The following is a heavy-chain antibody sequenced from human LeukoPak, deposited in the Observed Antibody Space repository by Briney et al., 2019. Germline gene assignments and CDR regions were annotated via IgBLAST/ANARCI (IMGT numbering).Heavy chain of an antibody. CDR2: IYSGGST. CDR1: GFTVSSNY. Sequence: GGSLRLSCAASGFTVSSNYTSWVRQAPGKGLEWVSVIYSGGSTYYADSVKGRFTISRDNSKNTLYLQMNSLRAEDTAVYYCARESCGYDYCYYGMDVWGQGTTVTVSS. CDR3: ARESCGYDYCYYGMDV. V-gene: IGHV3-53*01. D-gene: IGHD5-12*01. J-gene: IGHJ6*02.